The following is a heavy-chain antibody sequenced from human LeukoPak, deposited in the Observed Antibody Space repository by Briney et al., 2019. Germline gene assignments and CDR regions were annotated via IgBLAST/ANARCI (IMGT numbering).Heavy chain of an antibody. CDR3: APPRPCGDVAFDY. CDR2: ISGGGTVT. J-gene: IGHJ4*02. Sequence: GGSLRLSCAASGFTFRSCAMRWVRQAPGKGLEWVSAISGGGTVTFYADSVKGRFTISRDNSKNTLYLQMNSLRAEDTAIYYCAPPRPCGDVAFDYWGQGTLVTVSS. CDR1: GFTFRSCA. D-gene: IGHD4-17*01. V-gene: IGHV3-23*01.